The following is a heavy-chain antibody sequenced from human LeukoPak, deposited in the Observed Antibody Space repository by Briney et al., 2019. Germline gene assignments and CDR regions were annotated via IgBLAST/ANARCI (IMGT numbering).Heavy chain of an antibody. CDR3: ARDRVWNYVVFDY. D-gene: IGHD1-7*01. V-gene: IGHV3-53*01. Sequence: PGGSLRLSCAASGFTVSRNYMSWVRQAPGKGLEWVSVIYSGGSTYYADSVKGRFTIPRDNAKDSLYLQMNSLRAEDTAVYYCARDRVWNYVVFDYWGQGTLVTVSS. CDR2: IYSGGST. J-gene: IGHJ4*02. CDR1: GFTVSRNY.